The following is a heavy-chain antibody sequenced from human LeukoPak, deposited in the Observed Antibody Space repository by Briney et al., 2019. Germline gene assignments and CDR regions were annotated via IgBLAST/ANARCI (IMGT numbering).Heavy chain of an antibody. J-gene: IGHJ6*03. CDR1: GFTFSSYW. Sequence: GGSLRLSCAASGFTFSSYWMHWVRQAPGKGLVWVSRINTDGSSTSYADSVKGRFTISRDNAKNTLYLQMNSLRAEDTAVYYCARASGSYYYYYYYMDVWGKGTTVTVSS. D-gene: IGHD1-26*01. CDR2: INTDGSST. CDR3: ARASGSYYYYYYYMDV. V-gene: IGHV3-74*01.